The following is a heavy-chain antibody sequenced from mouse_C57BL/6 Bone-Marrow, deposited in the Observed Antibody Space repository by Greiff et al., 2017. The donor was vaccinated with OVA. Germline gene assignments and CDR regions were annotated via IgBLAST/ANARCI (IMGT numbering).Heavy chain of an antibody. CDR2: IYPGDGDT. CDR3: ARCDYYGSSY. V-gene: IGHV1-80*01. J-gene: IGHJ2*01. Sequence: QVKLMESGAELVKPGASVKISCKASGYAFSSYWMNWVKQRPGKGLEWIGQIYPGDGDTNYNGKFKGKATLTADKSSSTAYMQLSSLTSEDSAVYFCARCDYYGSSYWGQGTTLTVSS. D-gene: IGHD1-1*01. CDR1: GYAFSSYW.